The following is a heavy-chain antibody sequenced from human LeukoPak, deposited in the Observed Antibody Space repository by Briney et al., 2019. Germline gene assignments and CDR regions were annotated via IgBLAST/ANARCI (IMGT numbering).Heavy chain of an antibody. Sequence: ASVKVSCKVSGYTLTELSVHWVRQAPGKGLEWMGGFDPEDGETIYAQKFQGRVTMTEDTSTDTAYMELSSLRSEDTAVYYCATRVQVATIELGAFDIWGQGTMVTVSS. CDR1: GYTLTELS. CDR3: ATRVQVATIELGAFDI. J-gene: IGHJ3*02. CDR2: FDPEDGET. V-gene: IGHV1-24*01. D-gene: IGHD5-12*01.